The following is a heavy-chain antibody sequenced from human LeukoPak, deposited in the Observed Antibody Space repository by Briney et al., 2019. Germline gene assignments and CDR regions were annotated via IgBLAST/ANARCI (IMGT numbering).Heavy chain of an antibody. V-gene: IGHV1-69*13. D-gene: IGHD3-22*01. CDR2: IIPIFGTA. J-gene: IGHJ1*01. CDR3: ARSPTGGYHYDSSGYYYWHFQH. Sequence: ASVKVSCKASGGTFSSYAISWVRQAPGQGLEWMGGIIPIFGTANYAQKFQGRVTITADESTSTAYMELSSLRSEDTAVYYCARSPTGGYHYDSSGYYYWHFQHWGQGTLVTVSS. CDR1: GGTFSSYA.